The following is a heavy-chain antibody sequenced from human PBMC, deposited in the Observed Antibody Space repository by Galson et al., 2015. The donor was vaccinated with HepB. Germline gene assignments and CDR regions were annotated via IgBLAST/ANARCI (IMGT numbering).Heavy chain of an antibody. CDR2: IWPRDSNT. CDR3: ARGVAASGLSYWLDS. Sequence: QSGAEVKKPGESLQISCETSGYSFVNYWIVWVRQIPGKGLEWMGIIWPRDSNTVYSPSFQGQVTISADKSISTAFLQWRSLKASDTAIYYCARGVAASGLSYWLDSWGQGTLVAVST. V-gene: IGHV5-51*03. J-gene: IGHJ5*01. D-gene: IGHD2-15*01. CDR1: GYSFVNYW.